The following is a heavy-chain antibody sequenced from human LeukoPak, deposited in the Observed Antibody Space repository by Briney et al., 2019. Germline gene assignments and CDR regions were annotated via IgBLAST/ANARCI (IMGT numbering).Heavy chain of an antibody. D-gene: IGHD6-13*01. J-gene: IGHJ4*02. Sequence: PSETLSLTCTVSNDSISPLYWGWIRQPPGKGLEFIGYVLYSGTTNFNPSLKSRVTLSVDTSRNQFSLRLNSVTAADTAVYYCARGGSAAKYYFDSWGPGTLVTVSS. CDR1: NDSISPLY. CDR2: VLYSGTT. V-gene: IGHV4-59*11. CDR3: ARGGSAAKYYFDS.